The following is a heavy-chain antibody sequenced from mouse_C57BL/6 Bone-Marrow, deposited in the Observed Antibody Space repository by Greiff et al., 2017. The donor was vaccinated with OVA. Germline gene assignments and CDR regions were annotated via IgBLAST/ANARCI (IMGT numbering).Heavy chain of an antibody. V-gene: IGHV1-55*01. J-gene: IGHJ1*03. D-gene: IGHD1-1*01. Sequence: QVQLQQPGAELVKPGASVKMSCKASGYTFTSYWITWVKQRPGQGLEWIGDIYPGSGSTNYNEKFKSKATLTVDTSSSTAYMQLSSLTSDGSAVYYCARETTVAGFDVWGTGTTVTVSS. CDR1: GYTFTSYW. CDR2: IYPGSGST. CDR3: ARETTVAGFDV.